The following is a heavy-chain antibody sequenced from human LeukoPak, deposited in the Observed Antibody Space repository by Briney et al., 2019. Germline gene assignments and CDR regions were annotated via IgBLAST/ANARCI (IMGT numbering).Heavy chain of an antibody. CDR1: GFTFSSYE. CDR3: ARMTTVTTLGYYYYYYMDV. J-gene: IGHJ6*03. V-gene: IGHV3-48*03. CDR2: ISSSGSTI. Sequence: PGGSLRLSCVASGFTFSSYEMNWVRQAPGKGLEWVSYISSSGSTIYYADSVKGRFTISRDNAKNSLYLQMNSLRAEDTAVYYCARMTTVTTLGYYYYYYMDVWGKGTTVTVSS. D-gene: IGHD4-17*01.